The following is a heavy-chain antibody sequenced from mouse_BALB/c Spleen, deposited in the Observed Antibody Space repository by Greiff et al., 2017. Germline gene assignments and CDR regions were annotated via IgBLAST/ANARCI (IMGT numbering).Heavy chain of an antibody. V-gene: IGHV1-4*01. J-gene: IGHJ4*01. CDR2: INPSSGYT. CDR1: GYTFTSYT. Sequence: VQLQQSGAELARPGASVKMSCKASGYTFTSYTMHWVKQRPGQGLEWIGYINPSSGYTNYNQKFKDKATLTADKSSSTAYMQLSSLTSEDSAVYYCAKVVRYAMDYWGQGTSVTVSS. D-gene: IGHD1-1*01. CDR3: AKVVRYAMDY.